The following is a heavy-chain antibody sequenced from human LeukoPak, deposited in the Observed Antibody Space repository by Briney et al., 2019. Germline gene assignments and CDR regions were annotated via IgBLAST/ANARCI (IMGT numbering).Heavy chain of an antibody. CDR1: GGSFSGYY. CDR2: INHSGST. Sequence: PSETLSLTCAVYGGSFSGYYWSWIRQPPGKGLEWIGEINHSGSTNYNPSLKSRVTISVDTSKNQFSLKLSSVTAADTAVYYSARGPRITMVRGVITIYYYYYMDVWGKGTTVTVSS. J-gene: IGHJ6*03. CDR3: ARGPRITMVRGVITIYYYYYMDV. D-gene: IGHD3-10*01. V-gene: IGHV4-34*01.